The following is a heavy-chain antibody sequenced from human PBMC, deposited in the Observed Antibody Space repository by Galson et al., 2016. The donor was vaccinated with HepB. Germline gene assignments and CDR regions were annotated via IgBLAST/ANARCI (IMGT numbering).Heavy chain of an antibody. Sequence: SLRLSCAASGFTLSSYSMNWVRQAPGKGLEWVSSMTSTNYRYYADSVRGRFTISRDNAKNSLYLQMNSLRAEDTAVYYCARGLPSERGTTPHDYWGQGTLVTVSS. V-gene: IGHV3-21*01. D-gene: IGHD1-1*01. CDR1: GFTLSSYS. J-gene: IGHJ4*02. CDR2: MTSTNYR. CDR3: ARGLPSERGTTPHDY.